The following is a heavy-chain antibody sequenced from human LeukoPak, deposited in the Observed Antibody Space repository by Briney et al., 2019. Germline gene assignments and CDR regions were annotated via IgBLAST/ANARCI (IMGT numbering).Heavy chain of an antibody. J-gene: IGHJ5*01. Sequence: SETLSLTCAVYGGSFSGYYWSWIRQPPGKGLEWIGYIHSSGNTYYNPSLQNRLIISRDTNEDPLSLTLTSVTAADTAVYFCASGYGSGWLDSWGQGTQVTVSS. D-gene: IGHD5-18*01. CDR3: ASGYGSGWLDS. CDR2: IHSSGNT. CDR1: GGSFSGYY. V-gene: IGHV4-34*09.